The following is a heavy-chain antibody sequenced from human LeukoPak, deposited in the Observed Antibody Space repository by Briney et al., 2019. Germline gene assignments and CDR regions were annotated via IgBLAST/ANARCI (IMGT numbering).Heavy chain of an antibody. J-gene: IGHJ4*02. D-gene: IGHD6-13*01. CDR3: KSGGAAPGSFDN. CDR2: IKYDGDEE. V-gene: IGHV3-7*01. Sequence: GGSLRLSCAASGFTFSDYWMSWMRQAPGKGLGGVANIKYDGDEEYYVDSVKGRFTISRDNAKNSLYLQLNSLRVEDTAVYYCKSGGAAPGSFDNWGQGTLVTVSP. CDR1: GFTFSDYW.